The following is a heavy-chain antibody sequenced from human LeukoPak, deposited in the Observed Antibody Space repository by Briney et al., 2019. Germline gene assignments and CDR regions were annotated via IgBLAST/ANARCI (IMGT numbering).Heavy chain of an antibody. CDR2: INHSGST. CDR3: ARGARDWGASWFAP. Sequence: SETLSLTCAVYGGSFSGYYWSWIRQPPGKGLEWIGEINHSGSTNYNPSLKSRVTISVDTSKNQFSLKLSSVTAADTAIYYCARGARDWGASWFAPWGQGTLVTVSS. V-gene: IGHV4-34*01. CDR1: GGSFSGYY. J-gene: IGHJ5*02. D-gene: IGHD7-27*01.